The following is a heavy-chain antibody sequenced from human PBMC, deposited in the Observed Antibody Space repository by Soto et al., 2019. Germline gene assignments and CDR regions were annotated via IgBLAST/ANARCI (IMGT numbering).Heavy chain of an antibody. D-gene: IGHD2-15*01. CDR1: GYSFTSYW. J-gene: IGHJ6*02. CDR2: IYPGDSDT. Sequence: GESLKISCKGSGYSFTSYWIGWVRQMPGKGLEWMGIIYPGDSDTKYSPSFQGQVTISADKSINTAYLQWSSLKASDTAMYYCARQRYCSGGSCYSHYYYYGMDVWAQGTTVTVSS. CDR3: ARQRYCSGGSCYSHYYYYGMDV. V-gene: IGHV5-51*01.